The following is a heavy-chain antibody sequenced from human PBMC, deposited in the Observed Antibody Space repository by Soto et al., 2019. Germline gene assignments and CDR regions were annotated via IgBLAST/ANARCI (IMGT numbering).Heavy chain of an antibody. V-gene: IGHV1-69*06. CDR1: GGTFSSYA. Sequence: SVKVSCKTSGGTFSSYAINWVRQAPGQGLEWMGGIVPLFRTTNYAQKFQGRVTITADTSTYTVYMELSELRSGDTAVYYCARGGYGSTWSNLLDRSGLDVWGQGTTVTVSS. D-gene: IGHD2-15*01. J-gene: IGHJ6*02. CDR3: ARGGYGSTWSNLLDRSGLDV. CDR2: IVPLFRTT.